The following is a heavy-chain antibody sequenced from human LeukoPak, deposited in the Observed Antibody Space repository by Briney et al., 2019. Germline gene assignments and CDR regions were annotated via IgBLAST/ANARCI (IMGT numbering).Heavy chain of an antibody. J-gene: IGHJ4*02. CDR1: GGSISSYY. D-gene: IGHD3-22*01. CDR2: IYYSGST. V-gene: IGHV4-59*01. Sequence: PSETLSLTCTVSGGSISSYYWSWIRQPPGKGLEWIGYIYYSGSTNYNPSLKSRVTISVDTSKHQFSLKLSSVTAADTAVYYCARGPYDSSGYSFGYWGQGTLVTVSS. CDR3: ARGPYDSSGYSFGY.